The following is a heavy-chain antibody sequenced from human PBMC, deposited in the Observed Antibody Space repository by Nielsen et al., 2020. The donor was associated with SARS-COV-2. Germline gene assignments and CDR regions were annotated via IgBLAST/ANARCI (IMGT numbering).Heavy chain of an antibody. J-gene: IGHJ6*02. D-gene: IGHD2-2*02. V-gene: IGHV3-23*01. Sequence: WIRQPPGKGLERVSAISGSGGSTYYADSVKGRFTISRDNSKNTLYLQMNSLRAEDTAVYYCATLGYCSSTSCYRGGNYYYYYGMDVWGQGTTVTVSS. CDR2: ISGSGGST. CDR3: ATLGYCSSTSCYRGGNYYYYYGMDV.